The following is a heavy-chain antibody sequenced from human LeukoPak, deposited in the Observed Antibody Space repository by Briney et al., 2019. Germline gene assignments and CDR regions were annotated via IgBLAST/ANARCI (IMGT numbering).Heavy chain of an antibody. CDR2: IYTSGST. CDR3: AREGSSGYYYDDAFDI. J-gene: IGHJ3*02. Sequence: PSETLSHTCTVSGGSISSYYWSWIRQPAGKGLEWIGRIYTSGSTNYNPSLKSRVTMSVDTSKNQFSLKLSSVTAADTAVYYCAREGSSGYYYDDAFDIWGQGTMVTVSS. D-gene: IGHD3-22*01. V-gene: IGHV4-4*07. CDR1: GGSISSYY.